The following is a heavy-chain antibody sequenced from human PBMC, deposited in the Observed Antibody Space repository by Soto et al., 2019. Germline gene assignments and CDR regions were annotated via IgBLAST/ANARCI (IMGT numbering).Heavy chain of an antibody. CDR3: ARGRLRFLEWGAFDI. CDR1: GGSFSGYY. CDR2: INHSGST. V-gene: IGHV4-34*01. Sequence: QVQLQQWGAGLLKPSETLSLTCAVYGGSFSGYYWSWIRQPPGKGLEWIGEINHSGSTNYNPSLKSRVTISVDTSKNQFSLKLSYVTAADTAVYYCARGRLRFLEWGAFDIWGQGTMVTVSS. J-gene: IGHJ3*02. D-gene: IGHD3-3*01.